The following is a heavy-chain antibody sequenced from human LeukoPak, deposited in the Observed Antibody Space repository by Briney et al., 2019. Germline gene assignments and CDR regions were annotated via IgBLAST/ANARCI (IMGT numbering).Heavy chain of an antibody. Sequence: SETLSLTCTVSGGSISSYYWSWIRQFPGKGLEWIGYIYYSGSTNYNPSLKSRVTISVDTSKNQFSLKLSSVTAADTAVYFCARNRYYYDSRSYGVPNWFDPWGQGTLVTVSS. CDR1: GGSISSYY. V-gene: IGHV4-59*08. J-gene: IGHJ5*02. CDR3: ARNRYYYDSRSYGVPNWFDP. CDR2: IYYSGST. D-gene: IGHD3-10*01.